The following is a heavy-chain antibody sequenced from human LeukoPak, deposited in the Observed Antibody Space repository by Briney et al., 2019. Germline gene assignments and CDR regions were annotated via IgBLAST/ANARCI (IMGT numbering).Heavy chain of an antibody. D-gene: IGHD2-21*02. Sequence: GVLRLSCAASGFTFSSYAMTWVRQAPGKGLEWVSSISSSGGSTYYADSVRGRFTISRDNAKNSLYLQMNSLRAEDTAVYYCARRSYCGGDCYGSDAFDIWGQGTMVTVSS. J-gene: IGHJ3*02. CDR3: ARRSYCGGDCYGSDAFDI. CDR2: ISSSGGST. V-gene: IGHV3-23*01. CDR1: GFTFSSYA.